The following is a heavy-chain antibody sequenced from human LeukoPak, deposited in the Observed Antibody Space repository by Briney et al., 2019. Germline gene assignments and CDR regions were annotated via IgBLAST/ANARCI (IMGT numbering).Heavy chain of an antibody. CDR1: GGTFSSYA. V-gene: IGHV1-69*04. CDR3: ARDDMAGAKFDY. D-gene: IGHD6-19*01. J-gene: IGHJ4*02. CDR2: IIPILVMA. Sequence: ASVKVSCKPSGGTFSSYAISWVRQAPGQRLEWWGRIIPILVMATYAQKFQGRVTIIADKSTSTAYMELSSLISEDTAVYYCARDDMAGAKFDYWGQGTLVTVSS.